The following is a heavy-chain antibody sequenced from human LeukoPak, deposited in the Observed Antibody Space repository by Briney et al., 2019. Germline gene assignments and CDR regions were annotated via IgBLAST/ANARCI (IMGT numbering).Heavy chain of an antibody. V-gene: IGHV3-48*03. J-gene: IGHJ4*02. CDR2: ISRGGIST. CDR1: GFTFSSYE. D-gene: IGHD1-26*01. CDR3: ARTTGSYYPLVY. Sequence: PGGSLRLSCAASGFTFSSYERTWVRQAPGKGPEWVSYISRGGISTYYADSVKGRFTISRDNAKNSLYLQMNSLRAEDTAVYYCARTTGSYYPLVYWGQGTLVTVSS.